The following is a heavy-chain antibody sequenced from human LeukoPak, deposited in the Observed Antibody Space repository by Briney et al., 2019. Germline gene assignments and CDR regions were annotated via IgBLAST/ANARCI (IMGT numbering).Heavy chain of an antibody. D-gene: IGHD3-22*01. CDR1: GFTFSSYG. J-gene: IGHJ4*02. V-gene: IGHV3-30*03. Sequence: GGSLRLSCAASGFTFSSYGMHWVRQAPGKGLEWVAVISYDGSNKYYADSVKGRFTISRDNSKNTLYLQMNSLRAEDTAVYYCARDRPGDYYDSSGPRELDYWGQGTLVTVSS. CDR2: ISYDGSNK. CDR3: ARDRPGDYYDSSGPRELDY.